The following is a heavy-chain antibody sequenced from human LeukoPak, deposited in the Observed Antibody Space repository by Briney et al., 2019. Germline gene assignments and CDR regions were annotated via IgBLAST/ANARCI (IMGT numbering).Heavy chain of an antibody. V-gene: IGHV3-23*01. Sequence: GGSLRLSCAASRFSFSTYPMGWVRQAPGKGLEWVSGISASGDVTFHADPVKGRFTISRDNSKNTLYLQMNSLRAEDTAVYYCAGGSGDYWGQGTLVTVSS. J-gene: IGHJ4*02. CDR3: AGGSGDY. D-gene: IGHD6-19*01. CDR2: ISASGDVT. CDR1: RFSFSTYP.